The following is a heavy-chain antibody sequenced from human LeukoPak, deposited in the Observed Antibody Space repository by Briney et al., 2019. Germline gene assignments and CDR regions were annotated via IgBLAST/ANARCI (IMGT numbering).Heavy chain of an antibody. V-gene: IGHV3-7*03. D-gene: IGHD5-18*01. CDR1: GLTVSNHW. CDR2: IREERGQE. J-gene: IGHJ5*02. CDR3: ASLDTAKQPLANH. Sequence: PGGSLRLSCVASGLTVSNHWMSWVRQAPGKGLEWVANIREERGQEYYVDSVKGRFTMSKNSAKNSLYLQMNTLRVEDTAMYYCASLDTAKQPLANHWGQGTLVTVSS.